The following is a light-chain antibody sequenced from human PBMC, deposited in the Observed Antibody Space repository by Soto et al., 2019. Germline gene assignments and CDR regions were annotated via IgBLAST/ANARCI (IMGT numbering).Light chain of an antibody. CDR3: AAWDDSLSGPVV. J-gene: IGLJ2*01. Sequence: QSVLTQPPSASGSPGQSVTISCTGTSSDVGGYDYVSWYQQHPGKAPKLMIYEVTIRPSGVSDRFSGSKSGNTASLTVSGLQAEDEADYHCAAWDDSLSGPVVFGGGTKLTVL. CDR2: EVT. CDR1: SSDVGGYDY. V-gene: IGLV2-8*01.